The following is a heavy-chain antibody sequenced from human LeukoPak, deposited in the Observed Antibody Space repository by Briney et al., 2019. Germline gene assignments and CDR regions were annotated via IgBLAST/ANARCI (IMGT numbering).Heavy chain of an antibody. CDR3: ARVSVSHTGYYILGDWYYYGMDV. V-gene: IGHV3-21*01. Sequence: GGSLRLSCAASGFTFSSYSMNWVRQAPGMGLEWVSSISSSSSYIYYADSVKGRFTISRDNAKNSLYLQMNSLRAEDTAVYYCARVSVSHTGYYILGDWYYYGMDVWGQGTTVTVSS. J-gene: IGHJ6*02. CDR2: ISSSSSYI. CDR1: GFTFSSYS. D-gene: IGHD3-9*01.